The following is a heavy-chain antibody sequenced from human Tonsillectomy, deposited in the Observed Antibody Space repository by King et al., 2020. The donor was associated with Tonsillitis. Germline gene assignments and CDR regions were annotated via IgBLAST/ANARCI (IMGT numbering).Heavy chain of an antibody. CDR1: GYTFSGSA. CDR3: TSLSDDTVSTFNY. V-gene: IGHV3-73*02. CDR2: IRSKANNYSI. Sequence: VQLVESGGGLVQPGGSLKLPCTASGYTFSGSAIHWVRQASGRGLEWVGRIRSKANNYSIEYAESVEGRLTIFRDDSNNMAYLKMNSLKNEDTAVYYCTSLSDDTVSTFNYWGHGTLVTVSS. J-gene: IGHJ4*01. D-gene: IGHD5/OR15-5a*01.